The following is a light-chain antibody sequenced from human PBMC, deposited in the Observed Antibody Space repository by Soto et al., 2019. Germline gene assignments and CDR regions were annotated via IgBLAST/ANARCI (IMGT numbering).Light chain of an antibody. CDR1: QSIGLA. CDR2: DAS. J-gene: IGKJ1*01. V-gene: IGKV3-11*01. Sequence: EIVLTQSPATLSFSPLEGAPLXFLASQSIGLAIAWYQHKPGQAPRLLIFDASQRATGIPARFRGSGSGTDFTLSISSLEPEDFAVYYCQQRTDRPPWTFGQGTKVDIK. CDR3: QQRTDRPPWT.